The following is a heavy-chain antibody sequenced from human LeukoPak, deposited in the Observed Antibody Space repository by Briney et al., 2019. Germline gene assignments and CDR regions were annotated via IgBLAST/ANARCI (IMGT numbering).Heavy chain of an antibody. V-gene: IGHV3-30-3*01. D-gene: IGHD3-22*01. CDR3: ARSYYYDRKSGYFDY. J-gene: IGHJ4*02. CDR2: ISYDGSNK. CDR1: GFTFSSYA. Sequence: GGSLRLSCAASGFTFSSYAMHWVRQAPGKGLECVAVISYDGSNKYYADSVKGRFTISRDNSKSTLFLQMNSLRAEDTAVYFCARSYYYDRKSGYFDYWGQGTLVTVS.